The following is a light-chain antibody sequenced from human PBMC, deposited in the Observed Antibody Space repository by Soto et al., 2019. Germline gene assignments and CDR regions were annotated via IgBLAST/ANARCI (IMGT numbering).Light chain of an antibody. Sequence: EIVMTQSPGTLSVSPGERATLSCRASQNIRSNLAWYQQKPGQAPRLLIYETSIRAPGIPARFSGSGSGTEFTLTISSLQSEDFAVYHCQQYYNWPRTFGQGTKVEIK. V-gene: IGKV3-15*01. CDR3: QQYYNWPRT. CDR2: ETS. CDR1: QNIRSN. J-gene: IGKJ1*01.